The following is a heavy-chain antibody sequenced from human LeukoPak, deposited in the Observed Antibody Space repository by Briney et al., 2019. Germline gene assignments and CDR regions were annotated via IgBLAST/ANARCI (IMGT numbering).Heavy chain of an antibody. Sequence: SETLSLTCTVSGSISSYYWSWIRQPPGKGLEWIGYIYTSGSTNYNPSLKSRVTISVDTSKNQFSLDLSPVTAADTAVYYCARQKCTSTSCLTKNAFDIWGQGAMVTVSS. V-gene: IGHV4-4*09. CDR2: IYTSGST. J-gene: IGHJ3*02. CDR3: ARQKCTSTSCLTKNAFDI. CDR1: GSISSYY. D-gene: IGHD2-2*01.